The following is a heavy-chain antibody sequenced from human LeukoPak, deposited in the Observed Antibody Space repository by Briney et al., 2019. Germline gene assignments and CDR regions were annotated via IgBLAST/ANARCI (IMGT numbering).Heavy chain of an antibody. CDR2: ISSSSSYI. Sequence: GGSLRLSCAASGFTFSSYSMNWVRQAPGKGLEWVSSISSSSSYIYYADSVKGRFTISRDNAKNSLYLQMNSLRAEDTAVYYCARDQGAYYDSSALHWYFDLWGRGTLVTVSS. V-gene: IGHV3-21*01. D-gene: IGHD3-22*01. J-gene: IGHJ2*01. CDR1: GFTFSSYS. CDR3: ARDQGAYYDSSALHWYFDL.